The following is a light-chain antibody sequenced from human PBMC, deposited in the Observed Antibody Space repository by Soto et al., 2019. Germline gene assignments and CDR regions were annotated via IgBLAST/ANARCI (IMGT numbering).Light chain of an antibody. V-gene: IGLV1-51*01. CDR2: DNN. Sequence: QSVLTQPPSVSAAPGQKVTISCSGSSSNIGNNYVSWYQQLPGTAPKLLSYDNNKRPSGIPDRFSGSKSGTSATLGITGLQTGDEADYYCGTWDSSLSAHYVFGTGTKVTVL. CDR3: GTWDSSLSAHYV. J-gene: IGLJ1*01. CDR1: SSNIGNNY.